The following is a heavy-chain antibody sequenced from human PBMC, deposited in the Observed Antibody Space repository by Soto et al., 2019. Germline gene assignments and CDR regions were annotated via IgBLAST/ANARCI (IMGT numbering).Heavy chain of an antibody. Sequence: GASVKVSCKASGYTFTSYGISWVRQAPGQGLEWMGWMNAYSGNTSYAQKFQGRVTMTRNTSTSTAYMELSSLRSEDTAVYYCARADYIWGSYPNNYFDYWGQGSLVTVSS. CDR2: MNAYSGNT. D-gene: IGHD3-16*01. J-gene: IGHJ4*02. CDR1: GYTFTSYG. CDR3: ARADYIWGSYPNNYFDY. V-gene: IGHV1-8*02.